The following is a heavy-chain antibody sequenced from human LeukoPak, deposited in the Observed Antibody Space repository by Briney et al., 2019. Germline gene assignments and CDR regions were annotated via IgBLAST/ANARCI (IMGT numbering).Heavy chain of an antibody. Sequence: PGGSLRLSCAASRFTFSSYGMHWVRQAPGKGLEWVAVIWYDGSNKYYADSVKGRFTISRDNSKNTLYLQMNSLRAEDTAVYYCAKSISVGAGVHDYWGQGTLVTVSS. J-gene: IGHJ4*02. CDR3: AKSISVGAGVHDY. V-gene: IGHV3-33*06. CDR1: RFTFSSYG. CDR2: IWYDGSNK. D-gene: IGHD1-26*01.